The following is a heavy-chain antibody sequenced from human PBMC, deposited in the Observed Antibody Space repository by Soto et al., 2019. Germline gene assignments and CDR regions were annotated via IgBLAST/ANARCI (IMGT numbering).Heavy chain of an antibody. V-gene: IGHV3-21*01. CDR2: IASTSIYI. D-gene: IGHD4-17*01. J-gene: IGHJ4*02. CDR3: ARDTAGPLDY. Sequence: GGSLRPSCAASGFTFSSYTMNWVRQAPGKGLEWVSSIASTSIYIYYADSLKGRFTISRNNARNSLFLQMNSLRPEDTAVYFCARDTAGPLDYWGQGTLVTVSS. CDR1: GFTFSSYT.